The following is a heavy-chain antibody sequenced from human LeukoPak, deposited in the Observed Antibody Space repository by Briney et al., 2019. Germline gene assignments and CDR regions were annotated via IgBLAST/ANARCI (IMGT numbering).Heavy chain of an antibody. CDR2: IYSGGST. V-gene: IGHV3-66*01. CDR3: ARASAEYYFDY. CDR1: GFTVSSNY. D-gene: IGHD1-14*01. J-gene: IGHJ4*02. Sequence: EGSLRLSCAASGFTVSSNYMSWVRQAPGKGLEWVSVIYSGGSTYYADSVKGRFTISRDNSKNTLYLQMNSLSAEDTAVYYCARASAEYYFDYWGQGTLVTVSS.